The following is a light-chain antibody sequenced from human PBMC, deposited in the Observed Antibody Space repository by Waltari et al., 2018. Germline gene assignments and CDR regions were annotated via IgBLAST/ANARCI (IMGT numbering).Light chain of an antibody. J-gene: IGKJ5*01. CDR3: QHFKTYPIT. Sequence: IQLTQSPSSLSASVGDRVTIACRASQDINNDLALYQQKPGKAPKLLIDYASSLQSGVPSRFSGSGSGTDFTLTISSLQPEDFATYHCQHFKTYPITFGQGTRLEIK. V-gene: IGKV1-13*02. CDR1: QDINND. CDR2: YAS.